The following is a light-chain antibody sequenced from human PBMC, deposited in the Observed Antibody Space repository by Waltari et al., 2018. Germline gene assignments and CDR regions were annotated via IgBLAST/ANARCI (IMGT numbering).Light chain of an antibody. J-gene: IGKJ2*01. CDR3: QQSSHIPYT. Sequence: DVQMTQSPSSLSASIADRVTITCRASQNIRTRLIWYQQKPGRAPKVVIYEVSNLQSGVPSRFSGTGSGTDFTLTISSPQPEDSATYYCQQSSHIPYTFGQGTKLEIK. V-gene: IGKV1-39*01. CDR1: QNIRTR. CDR2: EVS.